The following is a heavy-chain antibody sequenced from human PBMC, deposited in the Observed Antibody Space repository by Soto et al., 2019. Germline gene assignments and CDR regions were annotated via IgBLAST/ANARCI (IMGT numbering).Heavy chain of an antibody. D-gene: IGHD2-2*01. Sequence: EVQLVESGGGLVQPGRSLRLSCAASGFTFDDYAMHWVRQAPGKGLEWVSGISWNSGSIGYADSVKGRFTISRDNAKNSLYLQINSLRAEDTALYYCAGYCSSTSCYGDYWGQGTLVTVSS. V-gene: IGHV3-9*01. CDR2: ISWNSGSI. J-gene: IGHJ4*02. CDR3: AGYCSSTSCYGDY. CDR1: GFTFDDYA.